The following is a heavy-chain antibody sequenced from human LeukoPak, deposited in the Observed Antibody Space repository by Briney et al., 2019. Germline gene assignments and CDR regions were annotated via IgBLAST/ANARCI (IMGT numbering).Heavy chain of an antibody. J-gene: IGHJ5*02. CDR3: ARVSYDYVWGSLYWFDP. CDR1: GGTFSSYA. CDR2: IIPIFGTA. Sequence: ASVKVSCKASGGTFSSYAISWVRQAPGQGLEWMGGIIPIFGTANYAQKFQGRVTITADESTSTAYMELSSLRSEDTAVYYCARVSYDYVWGSLYWFDPWGQGTLVTVSS. D-gene: IGHD3-16*01. V-gene: IGHV1-69*13.